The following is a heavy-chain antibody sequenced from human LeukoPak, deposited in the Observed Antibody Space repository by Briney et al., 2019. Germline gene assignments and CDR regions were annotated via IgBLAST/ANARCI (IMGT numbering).Heavy chain of an antibody. Sequence: GASVKVSCKASGYSFNSQGMNWVRQAPGQGLEWMGWISTDSGNPTYAQGFTGRFVFSLDSSVSTAYLQISNLMPEDTAKYYCAREILRFDIWGQGTMVIVSS. CDR1: GYSFNSQG. V-gene: IGHV7-4-1*02. CDR2: ISTDSGNP. CDR3: AREILRFDI. J-gene: IGHJ3*02.